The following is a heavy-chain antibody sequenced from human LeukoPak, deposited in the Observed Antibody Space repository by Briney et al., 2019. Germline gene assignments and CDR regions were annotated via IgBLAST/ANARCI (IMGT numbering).Heavy chain of an antibody. V-gene: IGHV1-69*05. CDR1: GGTFSSYA. CDR3: ALDTGLLWFGETYNWFDP. CDR2: IIPIFGTA. D-gene: IGHD3-10*01. J-gene: IGHJ5*02. Sequence: LVKVSCKASGGTFSSYAISWVRQAPGQGLEWMGGIIPIFGTANYAQKFQGRVTITTDESTSTAYMELSSLRSEDTAVYYCALDTGLLWFGETYNWFDPWGQGTLVTVSS.